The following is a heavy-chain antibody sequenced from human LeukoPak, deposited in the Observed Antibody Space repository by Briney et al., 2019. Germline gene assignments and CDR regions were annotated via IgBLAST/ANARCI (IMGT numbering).Heavy chain of an antibody. CDR1: GYTFSRHG. Sequence: EASVKVSCKTSGYTFSRHGITWVRQAPGQGLEWMGWVSGYIGNTNYAQNVQGRVTMTTDTSTNTAYMELRSLRSDDTAVYYCAKDIHPGLDSGASCCFDYWGQGTPVTVSS. CDR2: VSGYIGNT. D-gene: IGHD3-22*01. J-gene: IGHJ4*02. V-gene: IGHV1-18*01. CDR3: AKDIHPGLDSGASCCFDY.